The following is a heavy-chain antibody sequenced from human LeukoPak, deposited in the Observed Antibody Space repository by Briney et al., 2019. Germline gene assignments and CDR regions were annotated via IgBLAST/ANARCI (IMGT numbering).Heavy chain of an antibody. Sequence: SETLSLTCTVSGGSINSYYWSWIRQPPGRGLEWIGSIHYSGSTSYNPSLKSRVTISVDTSKNQFSLKLSSVTAADTAVYYCARRRDGYNQYYFDYWGQGTLVTVSS. CDR3: ARRRDGYNQYYFDY. CDR1: GGSINSYY. D-gene: IGHD5-24*01. CDR2: IHYSGST. J-gene: IGHJ4*02. V-gene: IGHV4-59*08.